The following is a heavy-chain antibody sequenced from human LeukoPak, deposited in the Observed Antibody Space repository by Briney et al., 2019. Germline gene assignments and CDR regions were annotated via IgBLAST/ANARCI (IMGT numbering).Heavy chain of an antibody. CDR3: ARQRDYGDYFRRKHYYYYMGV. V-gene: IGHV4-39*01. Sequence: PSETLSLTCTVSGGSIRNSNHYWGWIRQTPGKGLEWIGSIYYNGNTYYNPALKSRVAISVDTSKNQFSLKLSSVTAADTAVYYCARQRDYGDYFRRKHYYYYMGVWGKGTTVTISS. D-gene: IGHD4-17*01. J-gene: IGHJ6*03. CDR2: IYYNGNT. CDR1: GGSIRNSNHY.